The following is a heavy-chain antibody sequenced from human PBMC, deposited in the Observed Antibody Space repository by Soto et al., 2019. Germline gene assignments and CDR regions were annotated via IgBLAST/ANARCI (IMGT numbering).Heavy chain of an antibody. CDR2: IKQDGSEQ. CDR1: GFTFSGYW. V-gene: IGHV3-7*05. CDR3: APEAV. J-gene: IGHJ6*02. Sequence: EVQLVESGGGLVQPGGSLRLSCAASGFTFSGYWMSWVRQAPGKGLEWVANIKQDGSEQFYVDSVKGRFTISRDNAKNSLYLQMPSLIAVDTAVSYSAPEAVWGHGTTFTVSS.